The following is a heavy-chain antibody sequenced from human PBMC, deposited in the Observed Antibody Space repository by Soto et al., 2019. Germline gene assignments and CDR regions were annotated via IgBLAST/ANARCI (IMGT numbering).Heavy chain of an antibody. CDR3: AETWGECSGGRCYYYYGMDV. CDR2: ISHDGSKK. D-gene: IGHD2-15*01. J-gene: IGHJ6*02. V-gene: IGHV3-30*18. Sequence: QVQLVESGGGVVQPGRSLRLSCVASGFTFSSYAMHWVRQAPGKGLEWVAVISHDGSKKYYGDSVKGRFTISRDNYKNTLYMQMNSLRAEDTAVYYCAETWGECSGGRCYYYYGMDVWGQGTTVTVSS. CDR1: GFTFSSYA.